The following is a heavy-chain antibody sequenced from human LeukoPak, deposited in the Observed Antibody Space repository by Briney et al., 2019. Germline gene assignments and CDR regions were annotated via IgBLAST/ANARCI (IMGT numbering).Heavy chain of an antibody. Sequence: PGGSLRLYCAASGFTFSDSAIHWVRQAYGKGLEWVGRIRSKVNNYATVYAASVKGRFTISRDDSKNTAYLQMNTLQTDDTAVYYCTRLTDIVVVPTTSWGQGTLVTVSS. V-gene: IGHV3-73*01. D-gene: IGHD2-2*01. CDR3: TRLTDIVVVPTTS. CDR2: IRSKVNNYAT. J-gene: IGHJ5*02. CDR1: GFTFSDSA.